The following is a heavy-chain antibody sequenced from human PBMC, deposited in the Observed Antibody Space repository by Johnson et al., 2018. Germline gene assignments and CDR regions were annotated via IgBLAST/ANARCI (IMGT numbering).Heavy chain of an antibody. Sequence: EVQLVESGGALVQPGGSLRLSCVGSGFTFKNYWMTWIRQAPGKGPAWVANIVDDGSQRYFGASVKGRFTISRDNAVASVYLEMNSLRAEDTAVYYCARVNNYYGSGADAFDIWGQGTIVSVSS. D-gene: IGHD3-10*01. V-gene: IGHV3-7*04. CDR3: ARVNNYYGSGADAFDI. CDR1: GFTFKNYW. J-gene: IGHJ3*02. CDR2: IVDDGSQR.